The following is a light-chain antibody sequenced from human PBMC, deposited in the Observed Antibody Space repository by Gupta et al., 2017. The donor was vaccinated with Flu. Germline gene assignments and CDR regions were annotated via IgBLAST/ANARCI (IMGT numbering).Light chain of an antibody. CDR1: KIISSW. CDR2: KAS. Sequence: STSCLSASVGDRVTSTGRDRKIISSWLGWEQQKPGQAPMLMIYKASRVESGGTSRFSGSGAGKEFTLTSSRRQDDVFANYYDQQYNSYWTFGQGTKVEIK. CDR3: QQYNSYWT. V-gene: IGKV1-5*03. J-gene: IGKJ1*01.